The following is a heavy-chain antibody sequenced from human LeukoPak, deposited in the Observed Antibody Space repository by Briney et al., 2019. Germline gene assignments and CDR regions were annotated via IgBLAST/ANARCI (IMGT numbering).Heavy chain of an antibody. D-gene: IGHD2-15*01. CDR3: AREARYSGSGGDY. CDR1: GGSISSYY. Sequence: PSETLSLTCTVSGGSISSYYWSWIRQPPGKGLEWIGYIYYSGSTNYNPSLKSRVTISVDTSKNQFSLKLSSVTAADTAVYYCAREARYSGSGGDYWGQGTLVTVSS. CDR2: IYYSGST. J-gene: IGHJ4*02. V-gene: IGHV4-59*12.